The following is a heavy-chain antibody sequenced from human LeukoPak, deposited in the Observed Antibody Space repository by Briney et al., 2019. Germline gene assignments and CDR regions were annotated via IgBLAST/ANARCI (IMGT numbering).Heavy chain of an antibody. Sequence: SQTLSLTCAISGDSVSSNSAAWNWIRQSPSRGLEWLGRTYYRSKWYNDYAVSVKSRITINPDTSKNQFSLQLNSVTPEDTAVYYCARVYYGSGSYYNVFFDYWGQGTLVTVSS. CDR3: ARVYYGSGSYYNVFFDY. CDR1: GDSVSSNSAA. J-gene: IGHJ4*02. CDR2: TYYRSKWYN. D-gene: IGHD3-10*01. V-gene: IGHV6-1*01.